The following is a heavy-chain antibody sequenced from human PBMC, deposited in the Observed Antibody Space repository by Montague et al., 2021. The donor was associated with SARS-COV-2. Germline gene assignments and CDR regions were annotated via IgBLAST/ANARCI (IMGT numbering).Heavy chain of an antibody. CDR1: GGSFSGYY. J-gene: IGHJ6*02. V-gene: IGHV4-34*01. CDR3: ARGSGCSGGSCYSEWDPYYYYGMDV. Sequence: SETLSLTCAVYGGSFSGYYWSWIRQPPGKGLEWIGEINHSGSTNYYPSPKIRVTISVYTYKNQFSLKLSSVSAADTAVYYCARGSGCSGGSCYSEWDPYYYYGMDVWGQGTTVTVSS. CDR2: INHSGST. D-gene: IGHD2-15*01.